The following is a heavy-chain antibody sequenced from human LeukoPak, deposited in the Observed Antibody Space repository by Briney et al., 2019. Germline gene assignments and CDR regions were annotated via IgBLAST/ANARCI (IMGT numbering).Heavy chain of an antibody. V-gene: IGHV3-7*01. CDR2: INLDGTKR. CDR3: ARDTARGDLDY. Sequence: GWSLRLSCEASEFTFSHYWMSWVRQAPGKGLEWLTNINLDGTKRYYVDSVKGRFTVSRDNAKNSLYLQMNSLRAEDTAVYYCARDTARGDLDYWGQGTLVTVSS. D-gene: IGHD4-17*01. CDR1: EFTFSHYW. J-gene: IGHJ4*02.